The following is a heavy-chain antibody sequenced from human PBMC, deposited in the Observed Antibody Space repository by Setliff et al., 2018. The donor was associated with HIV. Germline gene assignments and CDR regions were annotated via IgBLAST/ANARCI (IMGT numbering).Heavy chain of an antibody. V-gene: IGHV3-30*04. J-gene: IGHJ6*02. CDR2: ISYDGSNK. CDR3: ARSVIGYYYYGMDV. CDR1: GFIFNNYA. Sequence: GGSLRLSCVASGFIFNNYAMSWVRQVPGKGLEWVAVISYDGSNKYYADSVKGRFTISRDNSKNTLYLQMNSLRAEDTAVYYCARSVIGYYYYGMDVWGQGTLVTVSS. D-gene: IGHD3-10*01.